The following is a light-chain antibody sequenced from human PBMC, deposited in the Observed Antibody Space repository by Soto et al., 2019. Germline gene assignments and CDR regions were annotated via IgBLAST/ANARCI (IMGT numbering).Light chain of an antibody. V-gene: IGKV3-15*01. J-gene: IGKJ1*01. CDR1: RGVSSGY. Sequence: ELVLTQSSCTLSSSAGERATLSCPASRGVSSGYLAWYQQKIGQAPRVLIYGASTRAAGIPARFSGSRYGTEFILTISSLQSEDFAVYYCHEYNTWPWTFGQGTKVDIK. CDR2: GAS. CDR3: HEYNTWPWT.